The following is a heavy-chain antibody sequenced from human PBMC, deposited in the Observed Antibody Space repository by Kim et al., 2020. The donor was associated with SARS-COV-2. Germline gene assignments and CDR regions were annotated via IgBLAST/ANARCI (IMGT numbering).Heavy chain of an antibody. Sequence: KSRVTISVDTSKNQFSLELSSVTAADTAVYYCAREGRQWLVRPIFYYMDDWGQGTLVTVSS. CDR3: AREGRQWLVRPIFYYMDD. V-gene: IGHV4-34*01. J-gene: IGHJ4*01. D-gene: IGHD6-19*01.